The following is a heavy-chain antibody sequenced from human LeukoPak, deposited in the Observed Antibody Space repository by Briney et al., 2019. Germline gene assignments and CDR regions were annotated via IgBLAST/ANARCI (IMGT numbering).Heavy chain of an antibody. CDR3: ARRSGDGYNSPPYYYYYYYMDV. CDR1: GFTFSSYA. V-gene: IGHV3-23*01. CDR2: ISGSGGST. J-gene: IGHJ6*03. D-gene: IGHD5-24*01. Sequence: GGSLRLSCAASGFTFSSYAMSWVRQAPGKGLEWVSAISGSGGSTYYADSVKGRFTISRDNSKNTLYLQMNSLRAEDTALYYCARRSGDGYNSPPYYYYYYYMDVWGKGTTVTVSS.